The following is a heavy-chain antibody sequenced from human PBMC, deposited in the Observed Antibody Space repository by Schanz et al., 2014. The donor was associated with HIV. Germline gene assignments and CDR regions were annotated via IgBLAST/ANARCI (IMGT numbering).Heavy chain of an antibody. D-gene: IGHD3-16*01. Sequence: QVQLVQSGTEVKRPGASVKVSCQASEYIFTDHYIQWVRQAPGHGLEWMGWFNPYSGGRIYAQQFQGRLVMTRDTSISTAYMELSGLTSDDTAVDYWARGLKDYYYALDVGGQGAAVIVSS. CDR3: ARGLKDYYYALDV. J-gene: IGHJ6*02. CDR2: FNPYSGGR. CDR1: EYIFTDHY. V-gene: IGHV1-2*02.